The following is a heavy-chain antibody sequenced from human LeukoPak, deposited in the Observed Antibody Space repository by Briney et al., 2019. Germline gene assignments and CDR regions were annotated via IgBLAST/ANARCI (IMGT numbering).Heavy chain of an antibody. CDR3: AREGYYDSSGYRMVGAFDI. V-gene: IGHV4-30-2*01. D-gene: IGHD3-22*01. CDR2: IYHSGST. CDR1: GVSISSGGYC. J-gene: IGHJ3*02. Sequence: SQTLSLTCAVSGVSISSGGYCWSWIRQPPGKGLEWIGYIYHSGSTYYNPSLKSRVTISVDRSKNHFSLKLSSVTAADTAVYYCAREGYYDSSGYRMVGAFDIWGQGTMVTVSS.